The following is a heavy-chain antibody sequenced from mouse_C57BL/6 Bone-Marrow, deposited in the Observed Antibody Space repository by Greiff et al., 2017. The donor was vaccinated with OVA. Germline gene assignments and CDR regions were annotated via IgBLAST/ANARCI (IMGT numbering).Heavy chain of an antibody. CDR2: IDPSDSGT. CDR1: GYTFTSYW. V-gene: IGHV1-52*01. Sequence: VQLQQPGAELVRPGSSVKLSCKASGYTFTSYWMHWVKQRPIQGLEWIGNIDPSDSGTHYNQKFKDKATLTVDKSSSTAYMQLSSLTSEDSAVYYCARGVYFDYWGQGTTLTVSS. J-gene: IGHJ2*01. CDR3: ARGVYFDY.